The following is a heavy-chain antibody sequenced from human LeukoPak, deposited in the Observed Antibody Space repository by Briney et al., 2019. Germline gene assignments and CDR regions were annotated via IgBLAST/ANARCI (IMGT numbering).Heavy chain of an antibody. CDR1: GFTFSSYA. Sequence: PGGSLRLSCAASGFTFSSYAMSWVRQAPGKGLEWVSAISGSGGSTYYADSVKGRFTISRDNSKNTLYLQMNSLRAEDTAVYYCAKDSRDFWSGYTTYYGMDVWGQGTTVTVSS. CDR2: ISGSGGST. J-gene: IGHJ6*02. CDR3: AKDSRDFWSGYTTYYGMDV. V-gene: IGHV3-23*01. D-gene: IGHD3-3*01.